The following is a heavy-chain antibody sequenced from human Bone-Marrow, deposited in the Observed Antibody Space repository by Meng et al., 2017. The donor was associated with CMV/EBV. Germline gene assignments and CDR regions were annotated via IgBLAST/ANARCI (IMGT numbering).Heavy chain of an antibody. CDR1: GGSISSYY. Sequence: SETLSLTCTVSGGSISSYYWSWIRQPPGKGLGWIGYIYYSGSTNYNPSLKSRVTISVDTSKNQFSLKLSSVTAADTAVYYCARGALVGATRGYYFDYWGQGTLVTVSS. CDR3: ARGALVGATRGYYFDY. D-gene: IGHD1-26*01. CDR2: IYYSGST. J-gene: IGHJ4*02. V-gene: IGHV4-59*01.